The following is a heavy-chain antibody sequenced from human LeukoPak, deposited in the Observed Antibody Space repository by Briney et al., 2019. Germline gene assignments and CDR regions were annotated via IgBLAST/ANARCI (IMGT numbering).Heavy chain of an antibody. CDR1: GGSISSSSYS. CDR2: IYTSGST. V-gene: IGHV4-61*02. CDR3: ARGAASQVADNYFDY. Sequence: SETLSLTCTVSGGSISSSSYSWGWIRQPAGKGLEWIGRIYTSGSTNYNPSLKSRVTISVDTSKNQFSLKLSSVTAADTAVYYCARGAASQVADNYFDYWGQGTLVTVSS. J-gene: IGHJ4*02. D-gene: IGHD5-12*01.